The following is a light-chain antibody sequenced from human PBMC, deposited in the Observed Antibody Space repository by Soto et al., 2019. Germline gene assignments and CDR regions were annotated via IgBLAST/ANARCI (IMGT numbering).Light chain of an antibody. CDR3: CSYAGRYSLV. CDR1: SSDVGGSDF. Sequence: QSALTQPRSVSGSPGQSVTISCTGTSSDVGGSDFVSWYQQHPGKAPKLMIYNVNKRSSGVPDRFSGSKSGNTASLTISGLQTADEADYYCCSYAGRYSLVFGSSTKVTVL. J-gene: IGLJ1*01. V-gene: IGLV2-11*01. CDR2: NVN.